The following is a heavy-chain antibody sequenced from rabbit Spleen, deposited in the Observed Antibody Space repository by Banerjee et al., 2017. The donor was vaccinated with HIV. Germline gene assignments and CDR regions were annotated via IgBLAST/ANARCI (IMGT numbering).Heavy chain of an antibody. CDR1: GFSFSGSYY. CDR3: ARDLATVVGWNFNL. J-gene: IGHJ4*01. D-gene: IGHD3-1*01. V-gene: IGHV1S40*01. CDR2: IAAGSSDNT. Sequence: QSLEESGGDLVKPGASLTLTCTASGFSFSGSYYMCWVRQAPGKGLELIACIAAGSSDNTYYASWAKGRFTISKTSSTTVTLQMTSLTAADTATYFCARDLATVVGWNFNLWGPGTLVTVS.